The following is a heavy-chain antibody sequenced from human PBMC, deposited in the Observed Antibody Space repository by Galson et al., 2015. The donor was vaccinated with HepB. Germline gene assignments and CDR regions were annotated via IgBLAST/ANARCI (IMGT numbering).Heavy chain of an antibody. CDR1: GLTFTSSA. CDR2: VVVGSGNT. V-gene: IGHV1-58*01. CDR3: AAVYYYDSSGYYYFDY. J-gene: IGHJ4*02. D-gene: IGHD3-22*01. Sequence: SVKVSCKASGLTFTSSAVQWVRQARGQRLEWIGWVVVGSGNTNYAQKFQERVTITRDMSTSTAYMELSSLRSEDTAVYYCAAVYYYDSSGYYYFDYWGQGTLVTVSS.